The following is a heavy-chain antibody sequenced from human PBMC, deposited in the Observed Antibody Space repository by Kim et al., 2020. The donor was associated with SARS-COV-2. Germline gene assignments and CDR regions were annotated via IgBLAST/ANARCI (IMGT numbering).Heavy chain of an antibody. Sequence: ISDSGVRTHYADSVKGRFTISRDNSKSTLFLQMNSLRAEDTAVYYCEASDYWGQGSLVTVSS. J-gene: IGHJ4*02. CDR3: EASDY. CDR2: ISDSGVRT. V-gene: IGHV3-23*01.